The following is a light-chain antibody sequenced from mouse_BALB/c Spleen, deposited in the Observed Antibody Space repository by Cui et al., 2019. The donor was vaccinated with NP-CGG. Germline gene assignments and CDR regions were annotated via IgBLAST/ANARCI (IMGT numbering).Light chain of an antibody. CDR3: ALWYSNNWV. V-gene: IGLV1*01. CDR1: TGAVTTSNY. J-gene: IGLJ1*01. CDR2: GTN. Sequence: AVVTQESTPTTSPGETVTLTCRSSTGAVTTSNYANWVQEKPDHLFTGLIGGTNNRAPGVPARSSGSLIGDKAALTITGAQTEDETIYFCALWYSNNWVFGGGTKLTVL.